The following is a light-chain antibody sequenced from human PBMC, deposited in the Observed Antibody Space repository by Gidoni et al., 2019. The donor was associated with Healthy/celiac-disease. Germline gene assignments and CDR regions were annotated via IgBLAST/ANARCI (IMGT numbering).Light chain of an antibody. CDR3: QHYGGSPLT. J-gene: IGKJ4*01. Sequence: EIVLTQSPGTLSLSPGERATLTCRASQTLSSHSVAWYQQKPGQAPRLVIYGASSRATGIPDRFSGSGSGTDFTLIITRLEPEDFALYYCQHYGGSPLTFGGGTKIE. CDR2: GAS. V-gene: IGKV3-20*01. CDR1: QTLSSHS.